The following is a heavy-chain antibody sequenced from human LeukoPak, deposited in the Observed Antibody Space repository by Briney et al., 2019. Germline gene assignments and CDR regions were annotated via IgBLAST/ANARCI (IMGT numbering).Heavy chain of an antibody. CDR2: INHSGST. J-gene: IGHJ6*02. D-gene: IGHD3-3*01. CDR1: GGSFSGYY. CDR3: ARSGSGYLMAPYYYYGMDV. V-gene: IGHV4-34*01. Sequence: SETLSLTCAVYGGSFSGYYWSWIRQPPGKGLEWIGEINHSGSTNYNPSLKSRVTISVDTSKNQFSLKLSSVTAADTAVYYCARSGSGYLMAPYYYYGMDVWGQGTTVTVSS.